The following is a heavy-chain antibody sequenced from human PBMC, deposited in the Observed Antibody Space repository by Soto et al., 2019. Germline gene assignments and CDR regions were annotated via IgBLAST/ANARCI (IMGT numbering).Heavy chain of an antibody. J-gene: IGHJ4*02. Sequence: PGGSLRLSCAASEFTFSSHAMSWVRQAPGKGLEWVSGIDKSAESAFYADSVKGRFTISRDNSKNTLYLQMNSLRVEDTAVYYCAKAGGVIDDTTVYRQIDYWGQGTLVTVSS. CDR1: EFTFSSHA. CDR2: IDKSAESA. CDR3: AKAGGVIDDTTVYRQIDY. D-gene: IGHD2-8*02. V-gene: IGHV3-23*01.